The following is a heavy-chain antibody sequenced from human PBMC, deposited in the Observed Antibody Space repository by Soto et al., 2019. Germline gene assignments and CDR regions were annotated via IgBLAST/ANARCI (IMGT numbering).Heavy chain of an antibody. D-gene: IGHD5-12*01. Sequence: SVKVSCEASGGTFSSFGVSWVRQAPGQGLEWMGGIIPVFGRPNYAQRFRGRLTITADESTNTSYMELIDLTSEDTAVYYCAREASGYDFWGQGTQVTVSS. J-gene: IGHJ1*01. V-gene: IGHV1-69*13. CDR3: AREASGYDF. CDR2: IIPVFGRP. CDR1: GGTFSSFG.